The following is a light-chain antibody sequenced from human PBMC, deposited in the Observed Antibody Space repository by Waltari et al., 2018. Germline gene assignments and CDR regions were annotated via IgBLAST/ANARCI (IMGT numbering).Light chain of an antibody. CDR3: AAWDDSLSGWV. V-gene: IGLV1-47*01. CDR1: TSTLGSNY. Sequence: QSVLTQPPSASGTPGPRVTISWSGSTSTLGSNYVYWYQQRPGTTPKLRIYRNNQRPAGVPARFSGSKSGTSASLAISGLRSEDEADYHCAAWDDSLSGWVFGGGTKLTVL. J-gene: IGLJ3*02. CDR2: RNN.